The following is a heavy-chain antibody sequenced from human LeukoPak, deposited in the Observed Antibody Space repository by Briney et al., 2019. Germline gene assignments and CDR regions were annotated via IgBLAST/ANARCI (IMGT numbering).Heavy chain of an antibody. CDR1: GGSISSSNW. V-gene: IGHV4-4*02. CDR3: AREKTNYYDITNYYYYYMDV. CDR2: IYHSGST. Sequence: SETLSLTCAVSGGSISSSNWGGWVRQPPGKGLEWIGEIYHSGSTKYNPSLKSRVTISVDKSNNQFSLKLSSVTAADTAVYYCAREKTNYYDITNYYYYYMDVWGKGTTVTVSS. J-gene: IGHJ6*03. D-gene: IGHD3-9*01.